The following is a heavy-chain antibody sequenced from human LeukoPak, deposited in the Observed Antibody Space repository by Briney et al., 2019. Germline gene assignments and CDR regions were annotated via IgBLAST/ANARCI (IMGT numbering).Heavy chain of an antibody. CDR1: GGSISTSY. Sequence: SETLSLTCTVSGGSISTSYWSWFRQPPGKGLEWIGYVFYSGTTNYNPSLKSRVTISVDTSKNQFSLRLSSVTAADTAVYFCARDPLTTLPLFDYWGQGTLVTVSS. D-gene: IGHD4-17*01. V-gene: IGHV4-59*01. CDR3: ARDPLTTLPLFDY. J-gene: IGHJ4*02. CDR2: VFYSGTT.